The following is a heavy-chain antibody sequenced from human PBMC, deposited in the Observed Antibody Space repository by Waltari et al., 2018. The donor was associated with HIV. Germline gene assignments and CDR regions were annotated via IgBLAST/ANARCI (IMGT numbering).Heavy chain of an antibody. Sequence: QVQLVQSGAEVKKPGASVQVSCKASGYTFTRYYMPWVRQAPGQGLEWMGWNNPNSGGTNYAQKFQGRVTMTRDTSISTAYMELSRLRSDDTAVYYCARDRARTTDYYYYGMDVWGQGTTVTVSS. CDR1: GYTFTRYY. CDR3: ARDRARTTDYYYYGMDV. J-gene: IGHJ6*02. CDR2: NNPNSGGT. D-gene: IGHD1-7*01. V-gene: IGHV1-2*02.